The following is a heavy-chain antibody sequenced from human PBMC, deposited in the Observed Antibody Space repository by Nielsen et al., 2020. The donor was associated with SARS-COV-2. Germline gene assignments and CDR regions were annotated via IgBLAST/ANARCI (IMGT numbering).Heavy chain of an antibody. Sequence: GASLQISCAASGFTFSSYGMHWVRQAPGKGLEWVAVISYDGSNKYYADSVKGRFTTSRDNSKNTLYLQMNSLRAEDTAVYYCAKDPPSSGWYYYYYYYGMDVWGQGTTVTVSS. D-gene: IGHD6-19*01. V-gene: IGHV3-30*18. CDR1: GFTFSSYG. CDR3: AKDPPSSGWYYYYYYYGMDV. J-gene: IGHJ6*02. CDR2: ISYDGSNK.